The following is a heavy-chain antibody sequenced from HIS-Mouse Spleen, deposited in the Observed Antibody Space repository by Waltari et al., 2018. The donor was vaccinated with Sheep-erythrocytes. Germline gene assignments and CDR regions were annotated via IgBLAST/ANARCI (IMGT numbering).Heavy chain of an antibody. J-gene: IGHJ4*02. D-gene: IGHD3-22*01. CDR1: GGSISSSSYY. V-gene: IGHV4-39*01. CDR3: ARLYYYDSSGYYFDY. CDR2: IYYSGST. Sequence: QLQLQESGPGLVKPSETLSLTCTVSGGSISSSSYYWGWIRQPPGKGLEWIGSIYYSGSTYYNPPLKSRVTISVDTSKNQFSLKLSSVTAADTAVYYCARLYYYDSSGYYFDYWGQGTLVTVSS.